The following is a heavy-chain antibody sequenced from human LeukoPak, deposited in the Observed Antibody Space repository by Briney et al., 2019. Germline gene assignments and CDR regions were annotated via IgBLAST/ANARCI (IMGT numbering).Heavy chain of an antibody. CDR3: ARDAPGNTALDY. CDR2: IKSKTDGGTT. D-gene: IGHD5-18*01. J-gene: IGHJ4*02. CDR1: GFTFSNAW. Sequence: GGSLRLSCAASGFTFSNAWMNWGRQAPGMGLEWVGRIKSKTDGGTTDYVAPVKGRFTISRDNAKNTLYLQMNSLRAEDTAVYYCARDAPGNTALDYWGQGTLVTVSS. V-gene: IGHV3-15*05.